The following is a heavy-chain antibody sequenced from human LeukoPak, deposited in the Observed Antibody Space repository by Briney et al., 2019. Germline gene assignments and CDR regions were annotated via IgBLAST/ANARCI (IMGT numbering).Heavy chain of an antibody. Sequence: GGSLRLSCAASGFTFSSYSMNWVRQAPGKGLEWVSYISSRENTIYYADSVKGRFTISRDSAKNSLYLQMNSLRADDTAAYYCARVPRYGSGSYYSLDHWGQGTLVTVSS. D-gene: IGHD3-10*01. CDR1: GFTFSSYS. V-gene: IGHV3-48*04. J-gene: IGHJ4*02. CDR2: ISSRENTI. CDR3: ARVPRYGSGSYYSLDH.